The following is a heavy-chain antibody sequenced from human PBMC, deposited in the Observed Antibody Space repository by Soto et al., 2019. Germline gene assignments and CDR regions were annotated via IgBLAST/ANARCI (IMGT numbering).Heavy chain of an antibody. CDR1: GGXXXGYT. CDR3: ARGSDYTSSFDY. V-gene: IGHV4-34*01. D-gene: IGHD3-16*01. CDR2: INHSGTT. J-gene: IGHJ4*02. Sequence: QVQLQQWGAGLLKPSETLSLTCAVYGGXXXGYTXXXXXXXXXXGLEWIGEINHSGTTNHNPSLKSRVIISVDTSKKQFSLRLTSVTAADTAVYYCARGSDYTSSFDYWGQGTLVTVSS.